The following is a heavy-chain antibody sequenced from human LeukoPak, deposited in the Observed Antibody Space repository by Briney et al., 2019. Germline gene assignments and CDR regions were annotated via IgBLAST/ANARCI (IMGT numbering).Heavy chain of an antibody. CDR3: ARFVGATLDAFDI. CDR2: ISYEGSNK. D-gene: IGHD1-26*01. J-gene: IGHJ3*02. Sequence: PGRSLRLSCAASGFTFSSYAMHWVRQAPGKGLEWVAVISYEGSNKYYADSVKGRFTISRDNSKNTLYLQMNSLRAEDTAVYYCARFVGATLDAFDIWGQGTMVTVSS. CDR1: GFTFSSYA. V-gene: IGHV3-30*01.